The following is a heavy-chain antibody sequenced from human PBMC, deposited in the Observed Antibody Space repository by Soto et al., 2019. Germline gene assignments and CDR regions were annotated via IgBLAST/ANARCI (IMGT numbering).Heavy chain of an antibody. J-gene: IGHJ4*03. CDR2: IYDSGTT. Sequence: SETLSLTCVVSSYVIEMGHYWGWVRQPPGKGLEWVGSIYDSGTTYYNPSLRSRVTIAADTSKNQFSLSLTSVTAADTAVYYCARSPQYYTPGSSPFDYWGPGTMVTVSS. CDR3: ARSPQYYTPGSSPFDY. V-gene: IGHV4-38-2*01. CDR1: SYVIEMGHY. D-gene: IGHD3-3*01.